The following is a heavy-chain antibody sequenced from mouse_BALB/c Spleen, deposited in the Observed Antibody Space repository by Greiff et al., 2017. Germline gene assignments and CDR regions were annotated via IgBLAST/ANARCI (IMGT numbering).Heavy chain of an antibody. Sequence: VQVVESGPGLVAPSQSLSITCTVSGFSLTSYGVHWVRQPPGKGLEWLGVIWAGGSTNYYSALMSRLSISKDNSKSQVFLKMNSLQTDDTAMYYCARDLGGTGIWHYYAMDYWGQGTSVTVSS. CDR1: GFSLTSYG. CDR3: ARDLGGTGIWHYYAMDY. J-gene: IGHJ4*01. V-gene: IGHV2-9*02. CDR2: IWAGGST. D-gene: IGHD4-1*01.